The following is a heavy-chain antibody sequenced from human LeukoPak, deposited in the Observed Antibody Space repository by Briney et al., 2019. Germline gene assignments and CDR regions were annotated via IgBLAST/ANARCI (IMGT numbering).Heavy chain of an antibody. CDR1: GGSISSGGYY. CDR3: ARGPTGDRDYYYYYMDV. V-gene: IGHV4-30-2*01. D-gene: IGHD7-27*01. Sequence: PSQTLSLTCTVSGGSISSGGYYWSWIRQPPGKGLEWIGYIYHSGSTYYNPSLKSRVTISVDRSKNQFSLKLSSVTAADTAVYYCARGPTGDRDYYYYYMDVWGKGTTVTVSS. J-gene: IGHJ6*03. CDR2: IYHSGST.